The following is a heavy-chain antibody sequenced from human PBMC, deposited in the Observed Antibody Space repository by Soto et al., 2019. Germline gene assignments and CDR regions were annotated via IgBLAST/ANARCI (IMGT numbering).Heavy chain of an antibody. D-gene: IGHD2-21*02. V-gene: IGHV1-3*01. CDR3: ARESAYCGGDCYPNWFDP. CDR1: GYTFTSYA. J-gene: IGHJ5*02. Sequence: ASVKVSCKASGYTFTSYAMHWVREAPGQRLEWMGWINAGNGNTKYSQKFQGRVTITRDTSASTAYMELSSLRSEDTAVYYCARESAYCGGDCYPNWFDPWGQGTLVTVSS. CDR2: INAGNGNT.